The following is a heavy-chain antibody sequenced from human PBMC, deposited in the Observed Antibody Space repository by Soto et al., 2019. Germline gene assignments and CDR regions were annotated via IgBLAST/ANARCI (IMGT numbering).Heavy chain of an antibody. V-gene: IGHV3-11*01. CDR2: ISSSGSTI. Sequence: GGSLRLSCAASGFTFSDYYMSWIRQAPGKGLEWVSYISSSGSTIYYADSVKGRFTISRDNAKNSLYLQMNSLRAEDTAVYYCARDKTVTGTHDAFDIWGQGTMVTVSS. J-gene: IGHJ3*02. D-gene: IGHD2-8*02. CDR1: GFTFSDYY. CDR3: ARDKTVTGTHDAFDI.